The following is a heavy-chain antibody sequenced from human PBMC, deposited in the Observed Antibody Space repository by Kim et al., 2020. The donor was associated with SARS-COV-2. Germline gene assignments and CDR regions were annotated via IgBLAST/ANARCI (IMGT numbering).Heavy chain of an antibody. CDR2: ISGDGATT. V-gene: IGHV3-23*01. J-gene: IGHJ5*02. D-gene: IGHD6-19*01. CDR3: APDSSGDFPNWFDP. Sequence: GGSLRLSCAASGLPSSNYALSWVRQAPGKGLECVSSISGDGATTYYADSVKGRFTLSRDNLKNTVYLQMNSLRADDTAVYYCAPDSSGDFPNWFDPWGQG. CDR1: GLPSSNYA.